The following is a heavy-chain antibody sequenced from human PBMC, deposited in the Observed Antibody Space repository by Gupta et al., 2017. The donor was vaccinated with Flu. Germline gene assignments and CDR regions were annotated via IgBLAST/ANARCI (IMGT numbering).Heavy chain of an antibody. V-gene: IGHV2-26*01. Sequence: QVTLKESGPVLVKPTETLTLTCTVSGFSLNDARMGVSWIRQPPGKALEWLAHIFSNDEKSYSTSVKNRLTISKDASTRQVVLIMTNMDPADTATYYCARATYNSYWATFDYWGQGTLVTVSS. J-gene: IGHJ4*02. CDR2: IFSNDEK. CDR1: GFSLNDARMG. D-gene: IGHD6-6*01. CDR3: ARATYNSYWATFDY.